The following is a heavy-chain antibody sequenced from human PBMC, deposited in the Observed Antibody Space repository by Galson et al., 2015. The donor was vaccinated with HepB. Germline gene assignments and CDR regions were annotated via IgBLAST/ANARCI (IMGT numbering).Heavy chain of an antibody. V-gene: IGHV1-46*01. J-gene: IGHJ4*02. CDR1: GYTFTSYY. CDR3: ARDFQGYYDSSGYFYVFGYFDY. D-gene: IGHD3-22*01. Sequence: SVKVSCKASGYTFTSYYIHWVRRAPGQGLEWMGMINPIGTTTRYAQKFQGRVTMTRDTSTSTVYVELSSLRSEDTALYYCARDFQGYYDSSGYFYVFGYFDYWGQGAPVTVSS. CDR2: INPIGTTT.